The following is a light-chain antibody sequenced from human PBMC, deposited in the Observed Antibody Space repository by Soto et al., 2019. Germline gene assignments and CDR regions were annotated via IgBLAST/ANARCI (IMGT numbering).Light chain of an antibody. Sequence: QSALTQPPSVSGSPGQSVTISCPGTSSDVGSYNRVSWYQQPPGTAPKLMICQVSNRPSGVPDRFAGSKSGNTASLTISGLQAEVEADNYCSSYTRSGTWVFGGGTKLTVL. CDR1: SSDVGSYNR. CDR3: SSYTRSGTWV. CDR2: QVS. J-gene: IGLJ3*02. V-gene: IGLV2-18*02.